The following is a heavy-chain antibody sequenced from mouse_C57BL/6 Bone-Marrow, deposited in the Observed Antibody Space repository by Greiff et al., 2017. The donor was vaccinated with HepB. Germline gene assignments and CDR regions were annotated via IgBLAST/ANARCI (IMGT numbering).Heavy chain of an antibody. CDR1: GYTFTDYN. J-gene: IGHJ2*01. V-gene: IGHV1-18*01. D-gene: IGHD1-1*01. Sequence: EVQLQQSGPELVKPGASVKIPCKASGYTFTDYNMDWVKQSHGKSLEWIGDINPNNGGTIYNQKFKGKATLTVDKSSSTAYMELRSLTSEDTAVYYCARSGYYGSSGFDYWGQGTTLTVSS. CDR2: INPNNGGT. CDR3: ARSGYYGSSGFDY.